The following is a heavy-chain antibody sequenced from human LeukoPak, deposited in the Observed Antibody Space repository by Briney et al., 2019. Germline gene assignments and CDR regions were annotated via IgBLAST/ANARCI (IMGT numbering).Heavy chain of an antibody. J-gene: IGHJ4*02. Sequence: GGSLRLSCAASGFTFSNNTMSWVRQAPGKGLEWVANIKQDGSEKYYVDSVKGRFTISRDNAKNSLYLQMNSLRAEDTAVYYCARGLVYYYGSESYCNFDYWGQGTLVTVSS. D-gene: IGHD3-10*01. CDR3: ARGLVYYYGSESYCNFDY. V-gene: IGHV3-7*01. CDR2: IKQDGSEK. CDR1: GFTFSNNT.